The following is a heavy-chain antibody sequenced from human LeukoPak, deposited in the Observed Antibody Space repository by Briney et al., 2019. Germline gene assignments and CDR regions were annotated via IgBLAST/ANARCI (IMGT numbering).Heavy chain of an antibody. Sequence: SGPTLVNPTETLTLTCTVSGFSLSNARMGVSWIRQPPGKALEWLAHIFSNDEKSYSTSLKSRLTISKDTSKSQVVLTMTNMDPVDTATYYCARIRGRFGVVMNYYYYMDVWGKGTTVTVSS. D-gene: IGHD3-3*01. V-gene: IGHV2-26*01. J-gene: IGHJ6*03. CDR2: IFSNDEK. CDR1: GFSLSNARMG. CDR3: ARIRGRFGVVMNYYYYMDV.